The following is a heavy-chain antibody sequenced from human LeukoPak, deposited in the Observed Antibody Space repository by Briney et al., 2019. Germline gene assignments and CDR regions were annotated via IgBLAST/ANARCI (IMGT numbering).Heavy chain of an antibody. CDR2: IIPIFGTA. J-gene: IGHJ6*04. V-gene: IGHV1-69*06. CDR1: GGTFSSYA. D-gene: IGHD2-2*01. CDR3: ARAEYCSSTSCLINYYYYGMDV. Sequence: SVKVSCKASGGTFSSYAVSWVRQAPGQGLEWMGGIIPIFGTANYAQEFQGRVTITADKSTSTAYMELSSLRSEDTAVYYCARAEYCSSTSCLINYYYYGMDVWGKGTTVTVSS.